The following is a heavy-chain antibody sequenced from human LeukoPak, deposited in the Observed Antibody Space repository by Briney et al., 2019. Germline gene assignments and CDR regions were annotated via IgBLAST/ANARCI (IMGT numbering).Heavy chain of an antibody. CDR2: IYYSGST. Sequence: PSQTLSLTCTVSVGSISSGGYYWSWIRQHPGKGLEWIGYIYYSGSTYYNPSLKSRVTISVDTSKNQFSLKLSSVTAADTAVYYCARGGSRVFGGSGWFDPWGQGTLVTVSS. J-gene: IGHJ5*02. CDR3: ARGGSRVFGGSGWFDP. CDR1: VGSISSGGYY. D-gene: IGHD2-15*01. V-gene: IGHV4-31*03.